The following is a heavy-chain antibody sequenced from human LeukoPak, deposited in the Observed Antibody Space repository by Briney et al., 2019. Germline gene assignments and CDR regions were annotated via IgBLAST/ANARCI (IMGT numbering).Heavy chain of an antibody. J-gene: IGHJ5*02. CDR3: ARDARGYSYGGNWFDP. Sequence: PGGSLRLSCAASGFTVSSNYMSWVRQAPGKGLEWVSVIYSGGSTYYADSVKGRFTISRDNSKNTLYLQMNSLRAEDTAVYYCARDARGYSYGGNWFDPWGQGTLVTVSS. D-gene: IGHD5-18*01. CDR1: GFTVSSNY. CDR2: IYSGGST. V-gene: IGHV3-53*01.